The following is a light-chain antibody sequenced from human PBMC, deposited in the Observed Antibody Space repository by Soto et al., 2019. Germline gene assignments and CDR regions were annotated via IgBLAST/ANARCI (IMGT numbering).Light chain of an antibody. CDR3: QQRSNWVT. V-gene: IGKV3-11*01. Sequence: EIVLTQSPATLSLSPGERATLSCRASQSVSSYLAWYQQKPGQAPRLLIYDASNRATGIPAMFSDSGSGTDFTLTISSLEPEDFAVYYCQQRSNWVTFGPGTKVDIK. CDR1: QSVSSY. J-gene: IGKJ3*01. CDR2: DAS.